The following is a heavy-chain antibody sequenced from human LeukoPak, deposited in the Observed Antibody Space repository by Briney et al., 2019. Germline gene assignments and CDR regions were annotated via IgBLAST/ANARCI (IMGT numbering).Heavy chain of an antibody. V-gene: IGHV3-49*03. J-gene: IGHJ4*02. CDR2: IRSKAYGGTT. D-gene: IGHD2-8*02. CDR3: ARGPVVYTSDGTGSAGVY. Sequence: QSGGSLRLSCTASGFTLGDYAMSWFRQAPGKGREWVGFIRSKAYGGTTEYAASVKGRFTISRDNAKNSLYLQMDSLRAEDTAVYYCARGPVVYTSDGTGSAGVYWGQGTLVTVSS. CDR1: GFTLGDYA.